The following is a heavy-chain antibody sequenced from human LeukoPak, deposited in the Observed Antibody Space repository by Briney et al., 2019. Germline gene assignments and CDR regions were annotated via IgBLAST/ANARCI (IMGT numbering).Heavy chain of an antibody. CDR1: GFTVSSNY. D-gene: IGHD3-10*01. CDR3: ARGSQVRGVDAFDI. Sequence: GGSLRLSCAASGFTVSSNYMSWVSQAPGKGLEWVSVIYGGGSTYYADSVKGRFTISRDNSKNTLYLQMNSLRAEDTAVYYCARGSQVRGVDAFDIWGQGTMVTVSS. V-gene: IGHV3-53*01. CDR2: IYGGGST. J-gene: IGHJ3*02.